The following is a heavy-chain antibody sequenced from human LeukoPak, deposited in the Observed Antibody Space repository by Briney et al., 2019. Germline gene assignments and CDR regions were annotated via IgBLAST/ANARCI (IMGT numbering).Heavy chain of an antibody. Sequence: SETLSLTCAVSGGSISSGGYSWSWIRQPPGKGLEWIGYIYHSGSTYYNPSLKSRVTISVDRSKNQFSLKLSSVTAADTAVYYCARNGGSYEYYFDYWGQGTLVTVSS. V-gene: IGHV4-30-2*01. CDR2: IYHSGST. D-gene: IGHD1-26*01. J-gene: IGHJ4*02. CDR3: ARNGGSYEYYFDY. CDR1: GGSISSGGYS.